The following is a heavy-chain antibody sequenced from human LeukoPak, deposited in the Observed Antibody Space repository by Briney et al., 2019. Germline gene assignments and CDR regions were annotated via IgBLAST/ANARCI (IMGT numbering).Heavy chain of an antibody. D-gene: IGHD1-26*01. V-gene: IGHV4-34*01. CDR1: GGSFSGYY. CDR3: ARGLLRGSYGGFDY. CDR2: INHSGST. J-gene: IGHJ4*02. Sequence: SETLSLTCAVYGGSFSGYYWSWIRQPPGKGLEWIGEINHSGSTNYNPSLKSRVTISVDTSKNQSSLKLSSVTAADTAVYYCARGLLRGSYGGFDYWGQGTLVTVSS.